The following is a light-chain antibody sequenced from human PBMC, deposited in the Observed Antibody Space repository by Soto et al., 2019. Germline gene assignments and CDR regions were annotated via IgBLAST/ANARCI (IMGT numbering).Light chain of an antibody. CDR3: QSYDSSLSGWKV. CDR2: GNS. Sequence: QLVLTQPPSVSGAPGQRVTISCTGSSSNIGAGYDVHWYQQLPGTAPKLLIYGNSNRPSGVPDRFSSSKSGTSASLAITGLQAEDEADYYCQSYDSSLSGWKVFGGGTKVTVL. CDR1: SSNIGAGYD. J-gene: IGLJ2*01. V-gene: IGLV1-40*01.